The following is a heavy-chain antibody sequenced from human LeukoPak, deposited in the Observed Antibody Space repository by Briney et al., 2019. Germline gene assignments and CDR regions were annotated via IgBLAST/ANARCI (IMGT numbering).Heavy chain of an antibody. V-gene: IGHV4-59*01. CDR2: IYYSGST. CDR3: ARTGCSGGSCYSGFDP. D-gene: IGHD2-15*01. J-gene: IGHJ5*02. CDR1: GGSISSYH. Sequence: SETLSLTCTVSGGSISSYHWSWIRQPPGKGLEWIGYIYYSGSTNYNPSLKSRVTISVDTSKNQFSLKLSSVTAADTAVYYCARTGCSGGSCYSGFDPWGQGTLVTVSS.